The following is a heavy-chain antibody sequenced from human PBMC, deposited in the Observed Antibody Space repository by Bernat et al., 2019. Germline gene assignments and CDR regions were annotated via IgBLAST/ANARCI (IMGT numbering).Heavy chain of an antibody. Sequence: QVQLVESGGGAVQPGRSLRLSCAASVFTFSSYGMHWVRQAPGKGLEWVAVISYDGSNKYYADSVKGRFTISRDNSKNTLYLQMNSLRAEDTAVYYCAKDSRAYWGGDCYFDYWGQGTLVTVSS. V-gene: IGHV3-30*18. CDR2: ISYDGSNK. CDR1: VFTFSSYG. D-gene: IGHD2-21*02. J-gene: IGHJ4*02. CDR3: AKDSRAYWGGDCYFDY.